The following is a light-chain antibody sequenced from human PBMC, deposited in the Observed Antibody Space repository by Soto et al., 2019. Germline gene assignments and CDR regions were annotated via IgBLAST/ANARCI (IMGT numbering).Light chain of an antibody. V-gene: IGLV2-14*03. CDR3: CAYTARTTLSWV. CDR1: SSDIGGYNH. J-gene: IGLJ3*02. CDR2: DVD. Sequence: QPVLTQPTSVSGSPGQSITISCTGVSSDIGGYNHVSWYQQHPGKVPRLIIYDVDNRPLGVSNRFSGSQSGNMASLTISGLQAEDEADYYCCAYTARTTLSWVFGGGTQLTVL.